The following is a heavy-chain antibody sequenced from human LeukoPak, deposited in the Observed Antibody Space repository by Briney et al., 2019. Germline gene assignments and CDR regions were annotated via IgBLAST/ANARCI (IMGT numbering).Heavy chain of an antibody. CDR3: ARGRGRWLQPIFDY. CDR2: IYYSGST. J-gene: IGHJ4*02. Sequence: SETLSLTCTVSGGSISSGDYYWSWIRQPPGRGLEWIGYIYYSGSTNYNPSLKSRVTISVDTSKNQFSLKLSSVTAADTAVYYCARGRGRWLQPIFDYWGQGTLVTVSS. D-gene: IGHD5-24*01. V-gene: IGHV4-61*08. CDR1: GGSISSGDYY.